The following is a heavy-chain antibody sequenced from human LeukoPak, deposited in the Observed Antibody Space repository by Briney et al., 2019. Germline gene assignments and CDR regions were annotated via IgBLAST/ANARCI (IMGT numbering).Heavy chain of an antibody. V-gene: IGHV1-69*13. CDR3: ARDLRRLELAGE. CDR2: IIPIFGTA. Sequence: SVKVSCKASGGTFSSYAISWVRQAPGQGLEWMGGIIPIFGTANYAQKFQGRVTITADESTSTAYMELSSLRSEDTAVYYCARDLRRLELAGEWGQGTLVTVSS. CDR1: GGTFSSYA. D-gene: IGHD1-7*01. J-gene: IGHJ4*02.